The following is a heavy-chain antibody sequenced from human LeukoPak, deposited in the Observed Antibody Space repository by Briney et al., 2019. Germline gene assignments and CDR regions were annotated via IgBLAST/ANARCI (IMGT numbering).Heavy chain of an antibody. CDR2: ISWNSGSI. CDR1: GFTFDDYA. J-gene: IGHJ6*02. CDR3: AKDIRSYYYYYGMDV. D-gene: IGHD1-26*01. Sequence: GGSLRLSCAASGFTFDDYAMHWVRQAPGKGLEWVSGISWNSGSIGYADSVKGRFTISRDNAKNSLYLQMNSLRAEDTALYYCAKDIRSYYYYYGMDVWGQGTTVTVSS. V-gene: IGHV3-9*01.